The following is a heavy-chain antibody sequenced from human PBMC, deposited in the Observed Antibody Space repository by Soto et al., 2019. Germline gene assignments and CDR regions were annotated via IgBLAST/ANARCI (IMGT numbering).Heavy chain of an antibody. CDR1: GFSFSDYW. D-gene: IGHD1-1*01. J-gene: IGHJ4*02. CDR3: VAGFDF. Sequence: GGSLRLSCAASGFSFSDYWMSWVRQAPGKGLEWVANIKQDGSERNYVDSVKGRFTISRDNAKNSLYLQMSSLRADDTAVYYCVAGFDFWGQGTLVTVSS. V-gene: IGHV3-7*01. CDR2: IKQDGSER.